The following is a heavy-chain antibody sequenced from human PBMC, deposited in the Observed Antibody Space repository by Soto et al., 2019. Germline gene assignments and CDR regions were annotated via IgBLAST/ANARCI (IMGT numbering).Heavy chain of an antibody. CDR2: IYYSGST. V-gene: IGHV4-31*03. J-gene: IGHJ6*02. D-gene: IGHD3-10*01. Sequence: SETLSLTCTVSGGSISSGGYYWSWIRQHPGKGKEWIGYIYYSGSTYYTPSLKSRVTISVDTSKNQFSLKLSSVTAADTAVYYCARERGLLWFGELEESGYYYGMDVWGQGTTVTVSS. CDR1: GGSISSGGYY. CDR3: ARERGLLWFGELEESGYYYGMDV.